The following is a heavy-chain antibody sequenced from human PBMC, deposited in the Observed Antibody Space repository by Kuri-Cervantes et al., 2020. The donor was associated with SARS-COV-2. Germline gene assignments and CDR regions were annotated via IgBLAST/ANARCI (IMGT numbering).Heavy chain of an antibody. CDR2: IIPIFGTA. CDR3: AREPYYGSARDYYGMDV. Sequence: SVKVSCKASGGTFSSYAISWVRQAPGQGLEWMGGIIPIFGTANYAQKFQGRVTITADESTSTAYMELSSLRSEDTAVYYCAREPYYGSARDYYGMDVWGQGTTVTVSS. D-gene: IGHD3-10*01. J-gene: IGHJ6*02. V-gene: IGHV1-69*13. CDR1: GGTFSSYA.